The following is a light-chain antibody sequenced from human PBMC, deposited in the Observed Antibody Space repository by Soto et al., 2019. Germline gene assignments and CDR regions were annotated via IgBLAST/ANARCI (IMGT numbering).Light chain of an antibody. CDR2: DVD. CDR1: PSDLGAFNY. Sequence: QSALTQPASVSGSPGQSITISCTGTPSDLGAFNYVSWYQQHPGKAPKLLIFDVDNRPSGISDRFSGSKSATTASLTISGVQAEDEADYYCSSYTRGGTWVFGGGTKVTVL. CDR3: SSYTRGGTWV. V-gene: IGLV2-14*03. J-gene: IGLJ3*02.